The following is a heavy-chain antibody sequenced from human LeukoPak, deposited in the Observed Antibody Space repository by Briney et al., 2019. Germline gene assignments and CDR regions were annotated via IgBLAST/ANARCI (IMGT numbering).Heavy chain of an antibody. J-gene: IGHJ4*02. CDR2: ISTSGITT. V-gene: IGHV3-48*03. CDR3: ARGYSSGWYFGY. D-gene: IGHD6-19*01. CDR1: GFTFSSYE. Sequence: GGSLRLSCAASGFTFSSYEMSWVRQAPGKGLEWVSYISTSGITTNCADSVKGRFTISRDNAKNSLYLQMNSLRAEDTAVYYCARGYSSGWYFGYWGQGILVTVSS.